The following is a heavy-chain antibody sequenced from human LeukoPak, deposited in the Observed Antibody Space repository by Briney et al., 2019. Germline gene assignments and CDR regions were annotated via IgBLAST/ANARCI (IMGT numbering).Heavy chain of an antibody. J-gene: IGHJ4*02. CDR1: GLAVSSTY. CDR3: AGDDGAY. D-gene: IGHD1-26*01. V-gene: IGHV3-53*01. Sequence: GGSLRLSCAASGLAVSSTYMSWVRQAPGKGLEWVSLMYSSGNTYYADSVKGRFTISRDNSRNTLYLQMNSLRVEDTAVYYCAGDDGAYWGQGTLVIVSS. CDR2: MYSSGNT.